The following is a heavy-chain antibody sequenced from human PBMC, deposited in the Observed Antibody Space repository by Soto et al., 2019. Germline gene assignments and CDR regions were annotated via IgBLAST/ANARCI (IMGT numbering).Heavy chain of an antibody. V-gene: IGHV3-53*01. CDR1: GFSVNNND. J-gene: IGHJ1*01. CDR2: IYSSGSI. D-gene: IGHD2-21*01. CDR3: ARRVLSGDADC. Sequence: EVQLVESGGGLIQPGGSLRLSCATTGFSVNNNDMSWVRQAPGKGLEWVSLIYSSGSIKYADSVKGRFTISRDNTKNIGYLQMNSLSADDSAVYYCARRVLSGDADCWGQGTRFTVSS.